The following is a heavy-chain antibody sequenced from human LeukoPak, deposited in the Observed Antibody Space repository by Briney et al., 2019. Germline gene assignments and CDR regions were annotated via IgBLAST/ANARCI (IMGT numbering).Heavy chain of an antibody. D-gene: IGHD2-2*01. CDR3: ATDLCSSTSCYGGWFDP. Sequence: ASVKVSCKVSGYTLTELSMHWVRQALGKGLEWMGGFDPEDGETIYAQKFQGRVTMTEDTSTDTAYMELSSLRSEDTAVYYCATDLCSSTSCYGGWFDPWGQGTLVTVSS. J-gene: IGHJ5*02. V-gene: IGHV1-24*01. CDR2: FDPEDGET. CDR1: GYTLTELS.